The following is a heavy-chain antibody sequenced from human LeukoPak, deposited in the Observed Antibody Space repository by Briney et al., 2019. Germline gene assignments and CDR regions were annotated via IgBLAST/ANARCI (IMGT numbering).Heavy chain of an antibody. Sequence: SEKVSCKASGGTFSSYAISWVRQAPGQGLEWMGGIIPIFGTANYAQKFQGRVTITAGESTSTAYMELSSLRSEDTAVYYCARGPITMVRGVGGYYFDYWGQGTLVTVSS. D-gene: IGHD3-10*01. CDR2: IIPIFGTA. V-gene: IGHV1-69*13. CDR3: ARGPITMVRGVGGYYFDY. CDR1: GGTFSSYA. J-gene: IGHJ4*02.